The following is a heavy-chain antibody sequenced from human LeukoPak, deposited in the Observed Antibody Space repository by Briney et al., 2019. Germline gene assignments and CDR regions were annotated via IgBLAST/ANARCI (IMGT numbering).Heavy chain of an antibody. CDR3: AKIAAAGNDAFDI. D-gene: IGHD6-13*01. V-gene: IGHV3-30*18. CDR2: ISYDGSNK. J-gene: IGHJ3*02. CDR1: GFTFSSYC. Sequence: GSLRLSCAASGFTFSSYCMHWVRQAPGKGLEWVAVISYDGSNKYYADSVKGRFTISRDNSKNTLYLQMNSLRAEDTAVYYCAKIAAAGNDAFDIWGQGTMVTVSS.